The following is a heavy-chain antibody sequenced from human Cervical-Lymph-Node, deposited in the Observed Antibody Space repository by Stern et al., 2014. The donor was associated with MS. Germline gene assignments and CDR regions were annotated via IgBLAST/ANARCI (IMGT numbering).Heavy chain of an antibody. CDR3: ARGNWNYEGMGY. D-gene: IGHD1-7*01. CDR1: GFTFSNYG. CDR2: IWYDGNKK. J-gene: IGHJ4*02. V-gene: IGHV3-33*01. Sequence: VQLLESGGGVVQPGRPLRLSCAASGFTFSNYGMHWVRQAPGKGLEWLAVIWYDGNKKCYADSVKGRFTISRDNSKNTLYLQMDSLRAEDTAVYYCARGNWNYEGMGYWGQGTLVTVSS.